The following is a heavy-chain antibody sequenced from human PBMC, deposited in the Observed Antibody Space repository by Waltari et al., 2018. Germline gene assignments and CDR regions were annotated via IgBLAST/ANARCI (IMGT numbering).Heavy chain of an antibody. Sequence: QVQLVQSGAEVKKPGASVKASCKASGYTFTGYYMHWVRQAPGQGLEWMGWINPNSGGTNYAQKFQGRVTMTRDTSISTAYMELSRLRSDDTAVYYCARDLYDILTGPRRFDYWGQGTLVTVSS. CDR2: INPNSGGT. D-gene: IGHD3-9*01. V-gene: IGHV1-2*02. J-gene: IGHJ4*02. CDR1: GYTFTGYY. CDR3: ARDLYDILTGPRRFDY.